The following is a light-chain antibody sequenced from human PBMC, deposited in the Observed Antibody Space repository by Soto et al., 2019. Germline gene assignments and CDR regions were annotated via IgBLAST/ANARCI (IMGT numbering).Light chain of an antibody. CDR1: QSLVYSDGNIY. Sequence: VGLTQSPLSLPVTLGQPASISCRSTQSLVYSDGNIYLNWFQQRPGQSPRRLIYKVSNRDSGVPDRFSGSGSGTDFTLKISRVEAEDVGVYYCMQGTHWPPITFGQGTRLEIK. CDR3: MQGTHWPPIT. J-gene: IGKJ5*01. V-gene: IGKV2-30*01. CDR2: KVS.